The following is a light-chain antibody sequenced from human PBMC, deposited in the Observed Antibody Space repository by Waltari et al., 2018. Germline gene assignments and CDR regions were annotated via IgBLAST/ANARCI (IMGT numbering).Light chain of an antibody. CDR1: HSISTW. CDR2: EAS. CDR3: KQYITYPWT. J-gene: IGKJ1*01. Sequence: DIQMTQSPSTLSASVGDRVTITCRASHSISTWLAWYQQKPGKAPKLLIYEASSLENGVPSRFSGSGSGTEFTLTISSLQPDDFATYSCKQYITYPWTFGQGTKVEVK. V-gene: IGKV1-5*03.